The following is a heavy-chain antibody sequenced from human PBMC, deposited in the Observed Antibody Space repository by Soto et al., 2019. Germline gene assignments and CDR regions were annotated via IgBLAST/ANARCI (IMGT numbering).Heavy chain of an antibody. D-gene: IGHD2-2*01. J-gene: IGHJ6*02. V-gene: IGHV4-34*01. CDR2: INHSGST. CDR3: ARARVVPPARYYYYYGMDV. Sequence: LSLTCAVYGGSFSGYYWSWIRQPPGKGLEWIGEINHSGSTNYNPSLKSRVTISVDTSKNQFSLKLSSVTAADTAVYYCARARVVPPARYYYYYGMDVWGQGTTVTVSS. CDR1: GGSFSGYY.